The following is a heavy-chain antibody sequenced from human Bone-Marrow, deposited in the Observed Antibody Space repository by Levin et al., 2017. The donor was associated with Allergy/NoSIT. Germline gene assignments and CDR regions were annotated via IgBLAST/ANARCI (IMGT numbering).Heavy chain of an antibody. Sequence: PGGSLRLSCAASGFTFSSHWMHWVRQVPGKGLVWVARIKTDVIRTSYADSVKDRFTISRDNAKNTLYLQMTSLGADDTAVYYCVRDRVEGTTTFDYWGQGTLVTVSS. CDR1: GFTFSSHW. CDR3: VRDRVEGTTTFDY. J-gene: IGHJ4*02. D-gene: IGHD1-7*01. V-gene: IGHV3-74*03. CDR2: IKTDVIRT.